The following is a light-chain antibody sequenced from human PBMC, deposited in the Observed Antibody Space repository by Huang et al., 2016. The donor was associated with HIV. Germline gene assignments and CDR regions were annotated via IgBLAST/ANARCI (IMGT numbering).Light chain of an antibody. CDR1: QSIGPN. CDR3: QHYSNWPPLT. J-gene: IGKJ4*01. CDR2: GSS. V-gene: IGKV3-15*01. Sequence: IILQQSPATLSVSPGEGATLSCRASQSIGPNYAWYQQGPGQAPRLLVYGSSTRATGVPVRFSGSGSGTQFNLTLSSLQSEDFATYYCQHYSNWPPLTFGGGTKVDI.